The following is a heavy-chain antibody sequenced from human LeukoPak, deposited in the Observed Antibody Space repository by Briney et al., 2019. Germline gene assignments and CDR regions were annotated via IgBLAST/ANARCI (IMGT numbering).Heavy chain of an antibody. J-gene: IGHJ4*02. Sequence: ASVKVSCKASGGTFTNYAINWVRQAPGQGLEWMGIINPSGGSTSYAQKFQGRVTMTRDTSTSTVYMELSSLRSEDTAVYYCARDTHEAKGQRERLYYFDYWGQGTLVTVSS. CDR2: INPSGGST. V-gene: IGHV1-46*01. CDR1: GGTFTNYA. D-gene: IGHD6-25*01. CDR3: ARDTHEAKGQRERLYYFDY.